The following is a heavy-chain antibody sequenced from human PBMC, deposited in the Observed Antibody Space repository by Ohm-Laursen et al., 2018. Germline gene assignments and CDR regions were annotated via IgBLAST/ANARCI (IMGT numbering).Heavy chain of an antibody. J-gene: IGHJ5*02. CDR1: GYTFTGYY. D-gene: IGHD3-16*01. V-gene: IGHV1-2*02. CDR3: ARFPTVTSWFDP. CDR2: INPNSGGT. Sequence: SVKVSCKASGYTFTGYYMHWVRQAPGQGLEWMGWINPNSGGTNYAQKFQGRVTMTRDTSISTAYMELSRLRSDDTAVYYCARFPTVTSWFDPWGQGTLVTVSS.